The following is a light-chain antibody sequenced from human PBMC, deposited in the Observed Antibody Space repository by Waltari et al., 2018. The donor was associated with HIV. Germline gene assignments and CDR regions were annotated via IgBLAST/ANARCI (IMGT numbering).Light chain of an antibody. J-gene: IGLJ2*01. CDR3: QAWDSATGV. Sequence: YELTQPPSVSVSPGQTASITCSGNKLGGKYASWYQQKPGQSPVPVIYQDNKRPSGIPEPFSGSNSWNTATLTISGTQTMDEADYYCQAWDSATGVFGGGTNLTVL. CDR2: QDN. V-gene: IGLV3-1*01. CDR1: KLGGKY.